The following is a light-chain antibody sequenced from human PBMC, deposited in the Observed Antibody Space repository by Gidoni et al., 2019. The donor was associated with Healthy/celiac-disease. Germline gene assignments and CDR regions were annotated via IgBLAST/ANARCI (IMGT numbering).Light chain of an antibody. Sequence: DIVMTQSPDSLAVSLGERATINCKSSQSVLYSSNNKNYLAWYQQKPGQPPKLLIYWASNRESGVPDRFSGSGSGTDFTLTISSLQAEDVAVYYCQQYYSTRSSFGQGTKVEIK. CDR1: QSVLYSSNNKNY. CDR2: WAS. CDR3: QQYYSTRSS. J-gene: IGKJ1*01. V-gene: IGKV4-1*01.